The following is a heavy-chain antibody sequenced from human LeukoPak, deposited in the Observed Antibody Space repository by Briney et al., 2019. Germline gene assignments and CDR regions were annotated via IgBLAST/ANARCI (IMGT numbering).Heavy chain of an antibody. CDR3: ARDGFCSPASCFDY. J-gene: IGHJ4*02. Sequence: GGSLRHSCAASGFTFSSYVMDWVRPTPGMGLEWVSAIRADGTRAYYADSVKGRFTFSRDNSKNTLYLQMNSLRAEDTAVYYCARDGFCSPASCFDYWGQGTLVTVSS. V-gene: IGHV3-23*01. CDR1: GFTFSSYV. CDR2: IRADGTRA. D-gene: IGHD2-2*01.